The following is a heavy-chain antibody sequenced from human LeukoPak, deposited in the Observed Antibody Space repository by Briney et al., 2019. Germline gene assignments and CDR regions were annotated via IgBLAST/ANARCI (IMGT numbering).Heavy chain of an antibody. CDR3: ARDPDEHWGRTYCYDSSGSDTDY. D-gene: IGHD3-22*01. CDR1: GFTFSSYS. J-gene: IGHJ4*02. Sequence: PGGSLRLSCAASGFTFSSYSMNWVRQAPGKGLEWVSSISSSSSSYIYYADSVKGRFTISRDNAKNSMYVQMNRLRAEDTAVYYCARDPDEHWGRTYCYDSSGSDTDYWGQGTLVTVSS. V-gene: IGHV3-21*01. CDR2: ISSSSSSYI.